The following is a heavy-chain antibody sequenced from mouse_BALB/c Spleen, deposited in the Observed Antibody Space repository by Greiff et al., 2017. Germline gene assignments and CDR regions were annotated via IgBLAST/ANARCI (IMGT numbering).Heavy chain of an antibody. V-gene: IGHV1-80*01. CDR3: ARDYGSSYAMDY. Sequence: QVKLQQSGAELVRPGSSVKISCKASGYAFSSYWMNWVKQRPGQGLEWIGQIYPGDGDTNYNGKFKGKATLTADKSSSTAYMQLSSLTSEDSAVYFCARDYGSSYAMDYWGQGTSVTVSS. CDR1: GYAFSSYW. J-gene: IGHJ4*01. D-gene: IGHD1-1*01. CDR2: IYPGDGDT.